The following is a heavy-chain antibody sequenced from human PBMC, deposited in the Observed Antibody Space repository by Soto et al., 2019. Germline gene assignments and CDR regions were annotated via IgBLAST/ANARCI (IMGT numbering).Heavy chain of an antibody. Sequence: GGSLRLSCAASGFTFSSYVMTWVRQAPGKGLECVSAISGSGTITHYGDSVRGRFTISRDNSENTLYLQMNSLRAEDTAIYYCAKAVTGFESPSDCWGQGTLVTVPQ. CDR3: AKAVTGFESPSDC. V-gene: IGHV3-23*01. CDR1: GFTFSSYV. J-gene: IGHJ4*02. D-gene: IGHD2-21*02. CDR2: ISGSGTIT.